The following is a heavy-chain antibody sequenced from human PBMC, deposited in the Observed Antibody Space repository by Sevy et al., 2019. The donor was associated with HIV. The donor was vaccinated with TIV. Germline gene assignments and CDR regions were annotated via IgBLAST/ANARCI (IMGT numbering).Heavy chain of an antibody. CDR3: ARSYSSSWYILYYFEY. J-gene: IGHJ4*02. CDR1: GFSFSSYS. D-gene: IGHD6-13*01. CDR2: IGSSNSYI. Sequence: GGSLRLSCAASGFSFSSYSVSWVRQAPGKGLEWVASIGSSNSYIYYADSVKGRFTISRDNAKYSLFLHMNTLRAEDTAVYYCARSYSSSWYILYYFEYWGQGTPVTVSS. V-gene: IGHV3-21*01.